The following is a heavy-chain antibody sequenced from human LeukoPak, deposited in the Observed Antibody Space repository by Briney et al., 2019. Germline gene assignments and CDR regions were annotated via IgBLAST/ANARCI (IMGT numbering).Heavy chain of an antibody. V-gene: IGHV3-11*01. D-gene: IGHD3-10*01. Sequence: GGSLRLSCAASGFTVSNDYMTWVRQAPGKGLEWVSYISSSGSTIYYADSVKGRFTISRDNAKNSLYLQMNSLRAEDTAVYYCAKVATTLWFGDRYFDYWGQGTLVTVSS. CDR2: ISSSGSTI. J-gene: IGHJ4*02. CDR1: GFTVSNDY. CDR3: AKVATTLWFGDRYFDY.